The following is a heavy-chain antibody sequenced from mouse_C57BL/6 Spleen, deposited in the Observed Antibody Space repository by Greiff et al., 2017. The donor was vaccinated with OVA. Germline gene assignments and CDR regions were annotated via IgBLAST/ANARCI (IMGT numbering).Heavy chain of an antibody. Sequence: VQLQQSGAELVRPGASVTLSCKASGYTFTDYEMHWVKQTPVHGLEWIGAIDPETGGTAYNQKFKGKAILTADKSSSTAYMEIRSLTSEDSAVYYCTRYGSSSYWGQGTLVTVSA. CDR2: IDPETGGT. D-gene: IGHD1-1*01. CDR1: GYTFTDYE. J-gene: IGHJ3*01. V-gene: IGHV1-15*01. CDR3: TRYGSSSY.